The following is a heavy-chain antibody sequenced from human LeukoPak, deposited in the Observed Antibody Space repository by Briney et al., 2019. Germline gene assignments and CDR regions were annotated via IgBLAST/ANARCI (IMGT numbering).Heavy chain of an antibody. CDR3: ARDRWDYGDFYFDY. Sequence: GGSLRLSCAASGFTFSNYYMHWVRQAPGKGLEWVAVVHHDGSERYYADSVKGRFTISRDNSKNTLYVQMDSLRVEDTAVYYCARDRWDYGDFYFDYWGQGTLVTVSS. CDR2: VHHDGSER. D-gene: IGHD4-17*01. J-gene: IGHJ4*02. CDR1: GFTFSNYY. V-gene: IGHV3-30*12.